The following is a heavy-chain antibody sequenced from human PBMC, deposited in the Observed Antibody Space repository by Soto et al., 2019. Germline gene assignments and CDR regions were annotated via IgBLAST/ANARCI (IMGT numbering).Heavy chain of an antibody. CDR3: ARVTDYYDSSGSYYPWFGP. D-gene: IGHD3-22*01. CDR2: IYYSGST. Sequence: PSETVSLTCTVSGGSISSGGYYWSWIRQHPGKGLEWIGYIYYSGSTYYNPSLKSRVTISVDTSKNQFSLKLSSVTAADTAVYYCARVTDYYDSSGSYYPWFGPWGQGTLVTVSS. J-gene: IGHJ5*02. CDR1: GGSISSGGYY. V-gene: IGHV4-31*03.